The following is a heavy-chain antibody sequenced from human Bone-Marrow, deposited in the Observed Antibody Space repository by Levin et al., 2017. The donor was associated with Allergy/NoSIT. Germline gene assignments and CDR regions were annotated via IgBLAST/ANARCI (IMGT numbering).Heavy chain of an antibody. Sequence: KPSETLSLTCAVSGGFIPGDTYYWAWIRQAPGMGLEWIGTVYSSGSAYFAPSLESRVTISVDRSKHTFSLKVTSVTAADTALYFCARQSCSSGSCYSPYFDFWGQGTLVTVSS. D-gene: IGHD2-15*01. J-gene: IGHJ4*02. CDR3: ARQSCSSGSCYSPYFDF. CDR1: GGFIPGDTYY. V-gene: IGHV4-39*01. CDR2: VYSSGSA.